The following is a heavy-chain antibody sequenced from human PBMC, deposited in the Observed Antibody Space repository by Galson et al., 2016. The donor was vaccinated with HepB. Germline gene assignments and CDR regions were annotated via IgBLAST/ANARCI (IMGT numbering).Heavy chain of an antibody. CDR1: GFSCSGFW. D-gene: IGHD5-18*01. CDR3: AREGNGYKKPGSFFDN. V-gene: IGHV3-7*03. CDR2: IRQDGGEK. Sequence: SLRLSCAASGFSCSGFWMSWVRQAPGKGLEWVANIRQDGGEKFYVDSVKGRFTISRDNVENSLDLQMNSLRDEDTAVYYCAREGNGYKKPGSFFDNWGQRTLVTVSS. J-gene: IGHJ4*02.